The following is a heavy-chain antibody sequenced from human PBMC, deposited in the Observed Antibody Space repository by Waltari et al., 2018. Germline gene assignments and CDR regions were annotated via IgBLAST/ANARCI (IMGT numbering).Heavy chain of an antibody. CDR1: GFTFSSYE. J-gene: IGHJ3*02. V-gene: IGHV3-48*03. D-gene: IGHD1-26*01. CDR3: ASVGTIQAFDI. Sequence: EVQLVESGGGLVQPGGSLRLSCAASGFTFSSYEMNWVRQAPGKGLEWVSYISSSGSTIYYADSVKGRFTISRDNAKNSLYLQMNSLRAEDTAVYYCASVGTIQAFDIWGQGTMVTVSS. CDR2: ISSSGSTI.